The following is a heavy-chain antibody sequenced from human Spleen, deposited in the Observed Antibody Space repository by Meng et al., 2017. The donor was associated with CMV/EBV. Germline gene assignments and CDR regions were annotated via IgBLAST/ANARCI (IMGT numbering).Heavy chain of an antibody. D-gene: IGHD6-13*01. Sequence: GESLKISCAASGFTFDDYAMHWVRQAPGKGLEWVSLISWDGGSSYYADSVKGRFTISRDNSKNSLYMQMNSLRAEDTALYYCAKDKGQLVRGGYFDYWGQGTLVTVSS. CDR1: GFTFDDYA. CDR2: ISWDGGSS. CDR3: AKDKGQLVRGGYFDY. J-gene: IGHJ4*02. V-gene: IGHV3-43D*03.